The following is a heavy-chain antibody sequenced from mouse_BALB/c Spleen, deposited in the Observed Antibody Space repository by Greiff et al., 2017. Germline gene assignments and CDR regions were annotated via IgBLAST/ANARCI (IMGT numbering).Heavy chain of an antibody. CDR1: GFTFSGYA. CDR3: ARQGGNSVMDY. CDR2: ISSGGSYT. Sequence: EVHLVESGGGLVKPGGSLKLSCAASGFTFSGYAMSWVRQTPEKRLEWVATISSGGSYTYYPDSVKGRFTISRDNAKNTLYLQMSSLRSEDTAMYYCARQGGNSVMDYWGQGTSVTVSS. V-gene: IGHV5-9-3*01. J-gene: IGHJ4*01.